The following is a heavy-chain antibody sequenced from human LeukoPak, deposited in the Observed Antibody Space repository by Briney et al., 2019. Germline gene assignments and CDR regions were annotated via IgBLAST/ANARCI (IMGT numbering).Heavy chain of an antibody. J-gene: IGHJ3*02. Sequence: ASVKVSCKASGYTFTGYYMHWVRQAPGQGLEWMGWINPNSGGTNYAQKFQGRVTMTRDTSISTAYMELSRLRSDDTAVYYCAREEGDIVVVPAAADAFDIWGQGTMVTVSS. D-gene: IGHD2-2*01. CDR3: AREEGDIVVVPAAADAFDI. CDR1: GYTFTGYY. V-gene: IGHV1-2*02. CDR2: INPNSGGT.